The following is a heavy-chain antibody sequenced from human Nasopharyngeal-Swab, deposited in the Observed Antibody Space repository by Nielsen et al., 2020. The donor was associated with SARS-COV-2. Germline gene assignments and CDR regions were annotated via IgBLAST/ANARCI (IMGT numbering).Heavy chain of an antibody. J-gene: IGHJ4*02. CDR2: IPYDGSNK. CDR3: GSTPLDSSGYYYAFHY. V-gene: IGHV3-30-3*01. CDR1: GFTFSRYT. D-gene: IGHD3-22*01. Sequence: LKISCAASGFTFSRYTMHWVRQAPGKGLEWVAVIPYDGSNKYYADSVKGRFTISTDISKNTLYLQMNSLRAEDTSVFARGSTPLDSSGYYYAFHYWGRGTLVTVSS.